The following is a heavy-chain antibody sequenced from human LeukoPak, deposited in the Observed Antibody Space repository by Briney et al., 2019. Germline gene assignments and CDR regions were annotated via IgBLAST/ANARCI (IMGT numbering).Heavy chain of an antibody. J-gene: IGHJ4*02. V-gene: IGHV4-61*02. Sequence: SETLSLTCTVSGGSISSGSYYWSWIRQPAGKGLEWIGRIYTSGSTNYNPSLKSRVTMSVDTSKNQFSLKLSSVTAADTAVYYCARERGVGATGYWGQGTLVTVSS. CDR2: IYTSGST. D-gene: IGHD1-26*01. CDR3: ARERGVGATGY. CDR1: GGSISSGSYY.